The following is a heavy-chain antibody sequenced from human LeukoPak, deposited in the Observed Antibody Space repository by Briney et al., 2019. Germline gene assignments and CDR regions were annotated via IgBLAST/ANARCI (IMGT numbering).Heavy chain of an antibody. V-gene: IGHV3-11*01. CDR3: ARDGLSSTSSGYLTIYYYYYYMDV. J-gene: IGHJ6*03. D-gene: IGHD2-2*01. CDR2: ISSSGSTI. CDR1: GFTFSDYY. Sequence: GGSLRLSCAASGFTFSDYYMSWIRQAPGKGLEWVSYISSSGSTIYYADPVKGRFTISRDNAKNSLYLQMNSLRAEDTAVYYCARDGLSSTSSGYLTIYYYYYYMDVWGKGTTVTVSS.